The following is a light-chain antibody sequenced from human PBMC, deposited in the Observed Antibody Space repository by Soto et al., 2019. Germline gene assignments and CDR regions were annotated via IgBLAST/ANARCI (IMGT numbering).Light chain of an antibody. V-gene: IGKV3-15*01. CDR2: DAS. J-gene: IGKJ1*01. Sequence: ILMTQSPATLSVSPGERATLSCRASQSVSNNLAWYQQKPGQAPRLLIYDASTRATGIPARFSGSGSGTAFTLTISGLQSEDFAVYYCQQYNNWPPWPFGQGTKVEIK. CDR1: QSVSNN. CDR3: QQYNNWPPWP.